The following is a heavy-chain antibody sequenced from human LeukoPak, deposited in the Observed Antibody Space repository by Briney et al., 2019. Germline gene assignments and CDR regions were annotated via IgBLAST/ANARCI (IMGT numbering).Heavy chain of an antibody. CDR2: IYYSGST. CDR1: GGSISSYY. CDR3: ARDRAAVAGTPYWFFDL. Sequence: SETLSLTCTVSGGSISSYYWSWIRQPPGKGLEWIGYIYYSGSTNHNPSLKSRVTISVDTSKNQFSLKLSSVTAADTAVYYCARDRAAVAGTPYWFFDLWGRGTLVTVSS. J-gene: IGHJ2*01. V-gene: IGHV4-59*01. D-gene: IGHD6-19*01.